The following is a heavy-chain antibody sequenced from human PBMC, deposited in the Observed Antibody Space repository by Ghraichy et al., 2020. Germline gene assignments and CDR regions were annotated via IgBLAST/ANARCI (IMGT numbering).Heavy chain of an antibody. Sequence: SETLSLTCTVSGGSISSYYWSWIRQPPGKGLEWIGYIYYSGSTNYNPSLKSRVTISVDTSKNQFSLKLSSVTAADTAVYYCASTIAAAGQFDPWGQGTLVTVSS. CDR2: IYYSGST. CDR1: GGSISSYY. CDR3: ASTIAAAGQFDP. J-gene: IGHJ5*02. D-gene: IGHD6-13*01. V-gene: IGHV4-59*01.